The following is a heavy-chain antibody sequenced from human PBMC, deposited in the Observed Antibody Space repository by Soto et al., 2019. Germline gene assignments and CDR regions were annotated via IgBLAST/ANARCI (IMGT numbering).Heavy chain of an antibody. Sequence: SETLSLTCTVSGGSISSGGYYWSWIRQHPGKGLEWIGYIYYSGSTYYNPSLKSRVTISVDTSKNQFSLKLSSVTAADTAVYYCARESYYYDSSGYYHYFDYWGQGTLVTVSS. V-gene: IGHV4-31*03. CDR2: IYYSGST. J-gene: IGHJ4*02. D-gene: IGHD3-22*01. CDR3: ARESYYYDSSGYYHYFDY. CDR1: GGSISSGGYY.